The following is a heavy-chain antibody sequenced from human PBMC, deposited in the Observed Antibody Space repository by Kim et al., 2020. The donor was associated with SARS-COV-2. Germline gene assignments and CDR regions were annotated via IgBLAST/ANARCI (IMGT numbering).Heavy chain of an antibody. CDR3: VRDLGQWLVPPRDY. CDR1: GFTFSGYW. V-gene: IGHV3-74*01. Sequence: GGSLRLSCAASGFTFSGYWMHWVRQAQGKGLVWVSRINGDGRETNYADSVKGRFTISRDNAKNTLYLQMNSLRAEDTALYYCVRDLGQWLVPPRDYWGQGTLVTVSS. CDR2: INGDGRET. J-gene: IGHJ4*02. D-gene: IGHD6-19*01.